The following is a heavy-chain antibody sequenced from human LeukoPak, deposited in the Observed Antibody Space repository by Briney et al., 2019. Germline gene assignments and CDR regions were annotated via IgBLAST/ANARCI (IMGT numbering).Heavy chain of an antibody. V-gene: IGHV4-59*01. J-gene: IGHJ4*02. CDR3: ARLARDSSGYDRFDY. D-gene: IGHD3-22*01. CDR1: GGSISSNY. Sequence: SETLSLTCTVSGGSISSNYWSWIRQPPGKGLEWIGYIYNSGSTNYNPSLKSRVTMSVDTSKNQFSLKLRSVTAADTAVYYCARLARDSSGYDRFDYWGQGTLVTVSS. CDR2: IYNSGST.